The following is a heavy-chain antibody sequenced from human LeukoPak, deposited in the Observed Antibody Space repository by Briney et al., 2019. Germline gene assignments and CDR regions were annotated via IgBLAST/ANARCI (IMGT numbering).Heavy chain of an antibody. Sequence: PSETLSLTCTISGGSITNYYWTWVRQPPGEGLEWIGYIHYSGSTDYNPSLKSRVTMSVDTSKNQFSLKLSSVTAADTAIYYCARLGTVTPSGDYYYYYGMDVWGQGTTVTVSS. J-gene: IGHJ6*02. D-gene: IGHD4-17*01. CDR3: ARLGTVTPSGDYYYYYGMDV. CDR2: IHYSGST. V-gene: IGHV4-59*08. CDR1: GGSITNYY.